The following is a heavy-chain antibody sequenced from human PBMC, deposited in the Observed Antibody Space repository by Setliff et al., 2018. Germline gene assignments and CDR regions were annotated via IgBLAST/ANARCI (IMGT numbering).Heavy chain of an antibody. CDR1: GYTFTSYG. D-gene: IGHD6-13*01. Sequence: ASVKVSCKASGYTFTSYGISWVRQAPGQGLEWMGWISAYNGNTNYAKKLQGRVTMTTDTSTSTAYMELRSLRSDDTAVYYCARDPYSSSWYNWFDPWGQGTLVTVSS. J-gene: IGHJ5*02. CDR3: ARDPYSSSWYNWFDP. CDR2: ISAYNGNT. V-gene: IGHV1-18*01.